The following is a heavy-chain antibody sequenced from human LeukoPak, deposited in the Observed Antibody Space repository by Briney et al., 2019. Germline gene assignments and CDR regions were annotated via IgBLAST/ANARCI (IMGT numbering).Heavy chain of an antibody. D-gene: IGHD5-18*01. Sequence: ASVTVSCKASGYTFTTYGISWVRQAPGQGLEWMGWISAYNGNTNYAQKLQGRVTMTTDTSTSTAYMELRSLRSDDTAVYYCARDRYTAMVTGWFDPWGQGTLVTVSS. CDR2: ISAYNGNT. CDR3: ARDRYTAMVTGWFDP. V-gene: IGHV1-18*01. CDR1: GYTFTTYG. J-gene: IGHJ5*02.